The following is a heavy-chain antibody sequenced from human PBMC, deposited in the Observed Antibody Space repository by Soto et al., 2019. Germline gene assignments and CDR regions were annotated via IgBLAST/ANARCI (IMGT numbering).Heavy chain of an antibody. V-gene: IGHV3-23*01. CDR3: ARVPIEVVITGWFDS. J-gene: IGHJ5*01. Sequence: DSVKGRFTISRDNSKNTLYLQMNSLRAEDTAVYYCARVPIEVVITGWFDSWGQGTLVTVSS. D-gene: IGHD3-22*01.